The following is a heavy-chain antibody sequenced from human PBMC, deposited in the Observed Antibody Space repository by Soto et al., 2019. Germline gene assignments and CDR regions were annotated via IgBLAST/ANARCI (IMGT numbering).Heavy chain of an antibody. CDR2: ISSSSSYT. Sequence: RGSLRLSCSASGFTFSDYYMSWIRQAPGKGLEWVSYISSSSSYTNYADSVKGRFTISRDNAKNSLYLQMNSLRAEDTAVYYCARVTYSSGWYTDYWGQGTLVTVSS. CDR3: ARVTYSSGWYTDY. D-gene: IGHD6-19*01. V-gene: IGHV3-11*06. CDR1: GFTFSDYY. J-gene: IGHJ4*02.